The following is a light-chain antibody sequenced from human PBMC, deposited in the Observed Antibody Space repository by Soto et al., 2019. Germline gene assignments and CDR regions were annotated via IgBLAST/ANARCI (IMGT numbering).Light chain of an antibody. J-gene: IGKJ5*01. CDR3: QQYNNWPQT. V-gene: IGKV3-15*01. Sequence: EIVMTQSPATLSVSPGEGVTPSCRASQTVPSRIAWYQQKPGQAPSLLIYGASTRATGIPARFSGSGSGTEFTLTISSLQSEDFAVYYCQQYNNWPQTFGQGTRLEIK. CDR2: GAS. CDR1: QTVPSR.